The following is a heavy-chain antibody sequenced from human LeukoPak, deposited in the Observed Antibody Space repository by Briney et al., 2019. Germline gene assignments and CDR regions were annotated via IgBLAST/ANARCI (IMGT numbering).Heavy chain of an antibody. D-gene: IGHD6-19*01. Sequence: GRSLTLSCAASEFTFTTYGMHWVRQAPGKGLEWVSSISSSSSYIYYADSVKGRFTISRDNAKNSLYLQMNSLRAEDTAVYYCARDKGSSGWPFDYWGQGTLVTVSS. J-gene: IGHJ4*02. CDR2: ISSSSSYI. V-gene: IGHV3-21*01. CDR1: EFTFTTYG. CDR3: ARDKGSSGWPFDY.